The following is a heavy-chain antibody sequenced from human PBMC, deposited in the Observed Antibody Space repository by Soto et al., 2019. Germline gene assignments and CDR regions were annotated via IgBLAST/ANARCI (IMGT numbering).Heavy chain of an antibody. J-gene: IGHJ6*02. CDR1: GGSISSSNW. V-gene: IGHV4-4*02. D-gene: IGHD2-2*01. CDR3: ARSCSSTSCYAPYYSNYYGMDV. CDR2: IYHSGST. Sequence: QVQLQESGPGLVKPSGTLSLTCAVSGGSISSSNWWSWVRQPPGKGLERIGEIYHSGSTNYNPSLKSRVTISVDKSKNQFSLKLSSVTAADTAVYFCARSCSSTSCYAPYYSNYYGMDVWGQGTTVTVSS.